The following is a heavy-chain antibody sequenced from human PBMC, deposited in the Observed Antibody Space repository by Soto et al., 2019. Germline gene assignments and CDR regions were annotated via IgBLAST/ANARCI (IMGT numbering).Heavy chain of an antibody. CDR1: GYSFTSYW. D-gene: IGHD6-19*01. V-gene: IGHV5-10-1*01. J-gene: IGHJ6*02. CDR3: ARRERAVAGYYYFGMDV. Sequence: GESLKISCKGSGYSFTSYWISWVRQMPGKGLEWMARIDPSDSYTNYSPSFQGHVTISADKSISTAYLQWSSLKASDTAMYYCARRERAVAGYYYFGMDVWGQGTTVTVSS. CDR2: IDPSDSYT.